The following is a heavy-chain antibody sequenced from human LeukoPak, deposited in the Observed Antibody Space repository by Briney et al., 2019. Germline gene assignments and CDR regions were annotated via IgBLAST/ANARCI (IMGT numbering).Heavy chain of an antibody. CDR2: INPNSGGT. CDR3: ARGMVRGATPSAFDI. Sequence: GASVKVSCKTSGYTFIAYYMHWVRQAPGQGLEWMGWINPNSGGTNYAQKFQGRVTMTRDTSISTAYMELSRLRSDDTAVYYCARGMVRGATPSAFDIWGQGTMVTVSS. V-gene: IGHV1-2*02. D-gene: IGHD3-10*01. J-gene: IGHJ3*02. CDR1: GYTFIAYY.